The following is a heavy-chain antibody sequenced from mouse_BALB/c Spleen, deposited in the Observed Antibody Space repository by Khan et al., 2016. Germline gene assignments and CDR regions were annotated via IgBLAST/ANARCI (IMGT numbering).Heavy chain of an antibody. CDR2: IWSDGST. J-gene: IGHJ4*01. CDR3: ARHYRYDYYAMDY. D-gene: IGHD2-14*01. CDR1: GFSLTSYG. V-gene: IGHV2-6-2*01. Sequence: VQLQESGPDLVAPSQSLSITCTVSGFSLTSYGVHWVRQPPGQGLEWMVVIWSDGSTTYNSALKSRLSISKDNSKCQASLKLNSLQTDDTAMYYCARHYRYDYYAMDYWGQGTSVTVSS.